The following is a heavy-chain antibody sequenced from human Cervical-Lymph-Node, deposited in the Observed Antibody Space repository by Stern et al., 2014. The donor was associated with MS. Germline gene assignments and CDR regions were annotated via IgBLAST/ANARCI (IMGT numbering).Heavy chain of an antibody. CDR2: INPNSGGT. Sequence: QVQLVQSGAEVKKPGASVKVSCKASGYTFTGYYMHWVRQAPGQGLEWMGRINPNSGGTNYAQKFQGRVTMTRDTSISTAYMELSRLRSDDTAVYYCARDSDCSSTSCYTSGVGYSSSQAGWGQGTLVTVSS. J-gene: IGHJ4*02. V-gene: IGHV1-2*06. D-gene: IGHD2-2*02. CDR1: GYTFTGYY. CDR3: ARDSDCSSTSCYTSGVGYSSSQAG.